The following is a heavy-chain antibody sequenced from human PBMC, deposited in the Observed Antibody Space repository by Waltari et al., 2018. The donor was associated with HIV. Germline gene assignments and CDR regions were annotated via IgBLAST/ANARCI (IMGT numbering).Heavy chain of an antibody. CDR1: GYTFTSYD. D-gene: IGHD6-19*01. V-gene: IGHV1-8*01. J-gene: IGHJ4*02. CDR2: MNPNSGDT. Sequence: QVQLVQSGAEVKKPGASVKVSCKASGYTFTSYDINWVRQATGQGLEWMGWMNPNSGDTGYAQKFQDRITMTSNTSISTVYMELSSLTSEETAVYYCVRAAIYSRGCFDYWGQGTLVTVSS. CDR3: VRAAIYSRGCFDY.